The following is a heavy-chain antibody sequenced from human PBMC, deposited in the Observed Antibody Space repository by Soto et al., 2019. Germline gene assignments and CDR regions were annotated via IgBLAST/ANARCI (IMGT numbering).Heavy chain of an antibody. J-gene: IGHJ5*02. Sequence: QITLKESGPTLVKPTQTLTLTCTFSGFSLSTSGVGVGWIRQPPGKALEWLALIYWDDDKRYSPSLKSRLTITEDTSKHHVVLTMTNMDPVDTATYYCAHQLPTGWFDPWGQGTLVTVSS. CDR2: IYWDDDK. CDR3: AHQLPTGWFDP. V-gene: IGHV2-5*02. CDR1: GFSLSTSGVG. D-gene: IGHD1-1*01.